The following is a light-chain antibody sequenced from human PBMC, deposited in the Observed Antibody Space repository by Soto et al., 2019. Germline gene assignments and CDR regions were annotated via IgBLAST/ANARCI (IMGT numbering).Light chain of an antibody. CDR1: QSISNY. V-gene: IGKV1-33*01. Sequence: DIQMTQSPSSLSASVGDRVTITCRASQSISNYLNWYQQKPGKAPKLLIYDAFNLETGVSSRFSGGVSGTDFTLSISSLQPEDFATYYCQQYDNLPLTFGGGTKVDIK. CDR2: DAF. J-gene: IGKJ4*01. CDR3: QQYDNLPLT.